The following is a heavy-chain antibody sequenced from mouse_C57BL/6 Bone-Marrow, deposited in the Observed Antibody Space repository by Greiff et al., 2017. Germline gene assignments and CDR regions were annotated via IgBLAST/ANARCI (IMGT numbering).Heavy chain of an antibody. J-gene: IGHJ4*01. V-gene: IGHV7-1*01. D-gene: IGHD2-3*01. CDR3: ARDALYSPAMDY. Sequence: EVQVVESGGGLVQPGRSLRLSCATSGFTFSDFYMEWVRQAPGKGLEWIAASRNKANDYTTEYSASVKGRFIVSRDTSQSILYLQMNALRAEDTAVYYCARDALYSPAMDYWGQGTSVTVSS. CDR2: SRNKANDYTT. CDR1: GFTFSDFY.